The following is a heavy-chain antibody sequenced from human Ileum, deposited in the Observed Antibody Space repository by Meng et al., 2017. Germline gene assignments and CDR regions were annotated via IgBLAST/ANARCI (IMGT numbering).Heavy chain of an antibody. CDR1: GGSVSSGSYY. D-gene: IGHD2-15*01. J-gene: IGHJ3*02. V-gene: IGHV4-61*01. CDR3: ARRPTPEWDYCSGGSCYPRGGAFDI. Sequence: GSLRLSCTVSGGSVSSGSYYWSWIRQPPGKGLEWIGYIYYSGSTNYNPSLKSRVTISVDTSKNQFSLKLSSVTAADTAVYYCARRPTPEWDYCSGGSCYPRGGAFDIWGQGTMVTVSS. CDR2: IYYSGST.